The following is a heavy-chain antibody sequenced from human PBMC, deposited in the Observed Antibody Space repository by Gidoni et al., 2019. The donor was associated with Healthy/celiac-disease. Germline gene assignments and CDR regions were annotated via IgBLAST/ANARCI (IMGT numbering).Heavy chain of an antibody. V-gene: IGHV4-34*01. Sequence: GSTNYNPSLKSRVTISVDTSKNQFSLKLSSVTAADTAVYYCARGRTFWSGYYKPRLSWFDPWGQGTLVTVSS. CDR2: GST. CDR3: ARGRTFWSGYYKPRLSWFDP. J-gene: IGHJ5*02. D-gene: IGHD3-3*01.